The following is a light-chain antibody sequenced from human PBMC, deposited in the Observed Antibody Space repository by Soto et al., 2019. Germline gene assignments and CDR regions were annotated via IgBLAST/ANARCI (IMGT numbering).Light chain of an antibody. V-gene: IGKV1-39*01. CDR2: AAS. CDR3: RQLNSYPWT. J-gene: IGKJ1*01. Sequence: DIQMTQSPSSLSASVGDRVTITCRASQGISTYLNWYQQKPGKAPKLLIYAASSLQSGVPSRFSGSGSETDFTLTISSLQPEDFATYSCRQLNSYPWTFGQGTKVDIK. CDR1: QGISTY.